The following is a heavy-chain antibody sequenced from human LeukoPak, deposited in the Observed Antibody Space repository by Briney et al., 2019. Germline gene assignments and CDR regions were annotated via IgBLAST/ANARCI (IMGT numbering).Heavy chain of an antibody. CDR3: GRGHWGLDY. D-gene: IGHD7-27*01. J-gene: IGHJ4*02. Sequence: PGGSLRLSCAASGFTFNKYAMSWVRQSPGKGLEWVSAIGRSGANSYYATSVKGRFSVSRDNTKNTFHLQMNGLRAEDTAIYYCGRGHWGLDYWGQGALVTVSS. V-gene: IGHV3-23*01. CDR1: GFTFNKYA. CDR2: IGRSGANS.